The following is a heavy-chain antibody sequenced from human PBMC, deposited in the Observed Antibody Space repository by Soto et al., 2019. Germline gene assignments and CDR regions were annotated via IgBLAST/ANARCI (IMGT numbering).Heavy chain of an antibody. CDR1: GFTFSSYG. CDR3: AKDLLGPGRAYGMDV. D-gene: IGHD7-27*01. Sequence: QVQLVESGGGVVQPGRSLRLSCAASGFTFSSYGMHWVRQAPGKGLEWVAVISYDGSNKYYADYVKGRLTISRDNSKNTLYLQMNSLRAEDTAGYYCAKDLLGPGRAYGMDVWGQGTTVTVSS. J-gene: IGHJ6*02. V-gene: IGHV3-30*18. CDR2: ISYDGSNK.